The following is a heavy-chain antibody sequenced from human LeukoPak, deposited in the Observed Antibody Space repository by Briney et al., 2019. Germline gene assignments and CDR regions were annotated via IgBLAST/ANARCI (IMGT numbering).Heavy chain of an antibody. Sequence: ASVKVSCKASGGTFSSYAISWVRQAPGQGLEWMGRIIPILGIADYAQKFQGRVTMTTDTSASTAYMELRSLRSDDTAVYYCAKNYDTTIYPRWFDPWGQGTLVTVSS. V-gene: IGHV1-69*04. CDR2: IIPILGIA. D-gene: IGHD3-16*01. CDR1: GGTFSSYA. J-gene: IGHJ5*02. CDR3: AKNYDTTIYPRWFDP.